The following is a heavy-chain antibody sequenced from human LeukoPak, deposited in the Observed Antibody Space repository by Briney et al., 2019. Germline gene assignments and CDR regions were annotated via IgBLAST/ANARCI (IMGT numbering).Heavy chain of an antibody. CDR3: ARGRTTVTFFDY. J-gene: IGHJ4*02. V-gene: IGHV3-21*01. D-gene: IGHD4-17*01. Sequence: GGSLRLSCAASGFTFSSYSMNWVRQAPGKGLEWVSSISSSSSYIYYADSVKGRFTISRDNAKNSLYLQMNSLRAEDTAVYYCARGRTTVTFFDYWGQGTPVTVSS. CDR1: GFTFSSYS. CDR2: ISSSSSYI.